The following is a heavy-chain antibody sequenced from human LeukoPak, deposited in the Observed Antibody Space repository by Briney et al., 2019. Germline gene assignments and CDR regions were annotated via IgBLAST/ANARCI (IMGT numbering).Heavy chain of an antibody. CDR3: ARVRIAAAGTGYTYNWFDP. D-gene: IGHD6-13*01. CDR2: IYYSGST. CDR1: GGSISSYY. J-gene: IGHJ5*02. Sequence: SETLSLTCTVSGGSISSYYWSWIRQPPGKGLEWIGYIYYSGSTNYNPSLKSRVTMSVDTSKNQFSLKLSSVTAADTAVYYCARVRIAAAGTGYTYNWFDPWGQGTLVTVSS. V-gene: IGHV4-59*12.